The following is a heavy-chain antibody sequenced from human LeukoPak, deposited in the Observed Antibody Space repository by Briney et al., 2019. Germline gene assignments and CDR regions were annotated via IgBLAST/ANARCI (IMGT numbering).Heavy chain of an antibody. CDR2: ISSSSSTI. D-gene: IGHD3-10*02. Sequence: GGSLRLSCAASGFTFSSYSMHWVRQAPGKGLEWVSYISSSSSTIYYADSVKGRSTISRDNAKNSLYLQMNSLRAEDTAVYYCAELGITMIGGVWGKGTTVTISS. J-gene: IGHJ6*04. CDR1: GFTFSSYS. V-gene: IGHV3-48*01. CDR3: AELGITMIGGV.